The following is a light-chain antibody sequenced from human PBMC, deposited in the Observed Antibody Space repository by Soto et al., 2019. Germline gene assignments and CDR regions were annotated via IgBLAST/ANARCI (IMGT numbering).Light chain of an antibody. CDR3: QQYHTTPLT. CDR1: ESVFYSFTNRNY. CDR2: WAS. V-gene: IGKV4-1*01. J-gene: IGKJ1*01. Sequence: DIVMTQSPDSLAVSLGETATINCKSSESVFYSFTNRNYLAWYQLKPGQPPKLLISWASTRESGVPDRFSGSGSGTDFTLTISSLQAEDVEVDCCQQYHTTPLTFGQGTKVEV.